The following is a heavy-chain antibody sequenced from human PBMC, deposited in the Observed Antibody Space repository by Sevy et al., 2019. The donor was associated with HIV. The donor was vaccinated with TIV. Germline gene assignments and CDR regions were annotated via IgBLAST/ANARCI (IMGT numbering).Heavy chain of an antibody. V-gene: IGHV1-8*01. J-gene: IGHJ6*02. CDR1: GYTFTTYD. CDR3: ARGGNGDFWSYEYYYYGMDV. Sequence: ASVKVSCAAFGYTFTTYDINWVRQAPGQGFEWMGWMSPNTGATGFAQKFQGRVTLTRNKSITTAYMELGSLTYEDTAIYYCARGGNGDFWSYEYYYYGMDVWGQGTTVTVSS. CDR2: MSPNTGAT. D-gene: IGHD3-3*01.